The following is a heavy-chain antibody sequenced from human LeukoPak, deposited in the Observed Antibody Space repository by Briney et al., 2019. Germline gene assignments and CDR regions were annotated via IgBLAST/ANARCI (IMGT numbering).Heavy chain of an antibody. D-gene: IGHD1-26*01. V-gene: IGHV3-74*01. J-gene: IGHJ4*02. CDR2: INSDGSST. Sequence: GGSLRLSCAASGFTFSSYWMHWVRQGPGKGLVWVSRINSDGSSTSYADSVKGRFTISRDNAKNTLYLQMNSLSAEDTAVYYCARDRIPVGATTSHLDYWGQGTLVTVSS. CDR3: ARDRIPVGATTSHLDY. CDR1: GFTFSSYW.